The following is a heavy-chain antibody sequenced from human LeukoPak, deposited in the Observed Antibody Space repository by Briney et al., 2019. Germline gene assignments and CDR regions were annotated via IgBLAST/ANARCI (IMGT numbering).Heavy chain of an antibody. V-gene: IGHV1-69*01. D-gene: IGHD6-19*01. Sequence: GSSVKVSCKASGGTFSIYAISWVRQAPGQGLEWMGGIIPIFGTANYAQKFQGRVTITADESTSTAYMELSSLRSEDTAVYYCARGGIAVAGGLGFDYWGQGTLVTVSS. CDR3: ARGGIAVAGGLGFDY. CDR2: IIPIFGTA. J-gene: IGHJ4*02. CDR1: GGTFSIYA.